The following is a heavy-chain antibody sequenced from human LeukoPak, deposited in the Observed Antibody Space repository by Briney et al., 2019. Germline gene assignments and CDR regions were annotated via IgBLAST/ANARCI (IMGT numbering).Heavy chain of an antibody. CDR3: ATESVELATIPLGY. CDR2: ISWNSRSI. V-gene: IGHV3-9*01. J-gene: IGHJ4*02. Sequence: GGSLRLSCAVSGLTFDDYAMHWIRQAPGKGLEWVSGISWNSRSIGYADSVKGRFTISRDNSKSTLYLQMNSLRADDTAVYYCATESVELATIPLGYWGQGTLVTVSS. D-gene: IGHD5-24*01. CDR1: GLTFDDYA.